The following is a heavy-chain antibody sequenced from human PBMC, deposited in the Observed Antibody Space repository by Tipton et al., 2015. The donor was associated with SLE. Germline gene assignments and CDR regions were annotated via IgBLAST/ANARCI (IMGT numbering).Heavy chain of an antibody. Sequence: TLSLTCTVSLYPIGSGFYWDWVRQAPGKGLEWVATMHHNGSTYYNPSLRSRVAVSMDTSRNQFSLQLTSVTPEDTAVYYCARGFLYDGFQVWGQGTLVTVSS. D-gene: IGHD2-2*02. CDR2: MHHNGST. CDR3: ARGFLYDGFQV. V-gene: IGHV4-38-2*02. J-gene: IGHJ1*01. CDR1: LYPIGSGFY.